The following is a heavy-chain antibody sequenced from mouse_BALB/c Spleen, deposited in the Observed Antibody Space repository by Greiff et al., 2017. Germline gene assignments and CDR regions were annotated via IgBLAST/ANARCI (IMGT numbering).Heavy chain of an antibody. Sequence: EVKLQESGAELVRSGASVKLSCTASGFNIKDYYMHWVKQRPEQGLEWIGWIDPENGDTEYAPKFQGKATMTADTSSNTAYLQLSSLTSEDTAVYYCNAGGAHYWYAMDYWGQGTSVTVSS. CDR1: GFNIKDYY. CDR2: IDPENGDT. CDR3: NAGGAHYWYAMDY. D-gene: IGHD1-2*01. V-gene: IGHV14-4*02. J-gene: IGHJ4*01.